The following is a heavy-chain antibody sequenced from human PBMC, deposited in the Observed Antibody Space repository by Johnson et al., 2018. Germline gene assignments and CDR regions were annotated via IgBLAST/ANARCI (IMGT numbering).Heavy chain of an antibody. D-gene: IGHD2-2*02. V-gene: IGHV3-21*01. CDR3: ARPLSIPFDAFDI. CDR2: ISSSSSYI. Sequence: EVQLVESGGGLVKPGGSLRLSCAASGFTFSSYSMNWVRQAPGKGLEWVSSISSSSSYIYYADSVKGRFTISRDNAKNSLYLQMNSLRAEDTAVYYCARPLSIPFDAFDIWGQGTMVTVSS. CDR1: GFTFSSYS. J-gene: IGHJ3*02.